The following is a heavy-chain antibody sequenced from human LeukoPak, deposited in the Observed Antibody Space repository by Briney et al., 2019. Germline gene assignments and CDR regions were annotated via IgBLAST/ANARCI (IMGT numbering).Heavy chain of an antibody. V-gene: IGHV4-4*07. D-gene: IGHD6-6*01. J-gene: IGHJ5*02. CDR3: ARDFGIAARPKVFDP. CDR1: GGSFSGYY. CDR2: IYTSGST. Sequence: PSETLSLTCAVYGGSFSGYYWSWIRQPAGKGLEWIGRIYTSGSTNYNPSLKSRVTISVDTSKNQFSLKLSSVTAADTAVYYCARDFGIAARPKVFDPWGQGTLVTVSS.